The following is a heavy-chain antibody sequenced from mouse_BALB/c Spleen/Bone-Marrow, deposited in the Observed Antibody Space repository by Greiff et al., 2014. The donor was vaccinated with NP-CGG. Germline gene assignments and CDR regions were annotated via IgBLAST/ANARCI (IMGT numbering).Heavy chain of an antibody. CDR3: ARLRGYSQAWFAH. Sequence: QVQLQQSGAELVRPGTSVKISCKASGYAFTNYWLGWVKQRPGHGLEWIGDIYPGSGNTYYNEKFKGKATLTADKSSSTAYMQLSSLTSEDSAVYFCARLRGYSQAWFAHWGQGTLVTVSA. D-gene: IGHD2-3*01. CDR1: GYAFTNYW. V-gene: IGHV1-63*01. J-gene: IGHJ3*01. CDR2: IYPGSGNT.